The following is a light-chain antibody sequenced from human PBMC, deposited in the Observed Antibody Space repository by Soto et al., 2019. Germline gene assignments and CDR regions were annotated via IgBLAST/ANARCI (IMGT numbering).Light chain of an antibody. Sequence: EIVMTQSPATLSVSQGERATLSCRASESVSSNLAWYQQKPGQAPRLLIYGASTRATGVPARFSGSGSGTEYTLTISSLQSEDFAVYYCQQYNKWPLTFGGGTKVE. CDR1: ESVSSN. CDR2: GAS. V-gene: IGKV3-15*01. CDR3: QQYNKWPLT. J-gene: IGKJ4*01.